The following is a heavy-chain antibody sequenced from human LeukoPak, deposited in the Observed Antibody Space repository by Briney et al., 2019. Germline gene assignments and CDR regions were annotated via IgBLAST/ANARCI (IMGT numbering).Heavy chain of an antibody. D-gene: IGHD3-3*01. J-gene: IGHJ3*02. CDR2: INHSGST. CDR1: GGSFSGYY. CDR3: ARDPSPSYDFWSGYSDAFDI. Sequence: PSETLSLTCAVYGGSFSGYYWSWIRQPPGKGLEWIGEINHSGSTNYNPSLKSRVTISVDTSKNQFSLKLSSVTAADTAVYYCARDPSPSYDFWSGYSDAFDIWGQGTTVTVSS. V-gene: IGHV4-34*01.